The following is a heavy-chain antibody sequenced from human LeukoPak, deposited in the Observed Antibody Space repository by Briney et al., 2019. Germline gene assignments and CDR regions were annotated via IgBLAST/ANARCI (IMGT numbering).Heavy chain of an antibody. CDR3: ARGGYDFWSGYYYYGMDV. CDR2: XXXILGIA. V-gene: IGHV1-69*04. D-gene: IGHD3-3*01. J-gene: IGHJ6*02. CDR1: XGXXXSYX. Sequence: GSSVKVSCKASXGXXXSYXXXXVRQXXXXXXXXXXXXXXILGIANYAQKFQGRVTITADKSTSTAYMELSSLRSEDTAVYYCARGGYDFWSGYYYYGMDVWGQGTTVTVSS.